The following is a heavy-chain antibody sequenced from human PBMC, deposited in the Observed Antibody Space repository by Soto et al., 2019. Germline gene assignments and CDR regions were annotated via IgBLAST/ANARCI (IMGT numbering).Heavy chain of an antibody. D-gene: IGHD1-26*01. J-gene: IGHJ5*02. CDR2: VSGYNGHT. V-gene: IGHV1-18*01. CDR3: ARLVGPTSSENGFAP. CDR1: GYTFFSYG. Sequence: QVELMQSGSEVKKPGASVKVSCKTSGYTFFSYGITWVRQAPGQGLEWMGWVSGYNGHTNYAEKFQDRVSRTRDIATAAVSMELRGLRSDDTAVYYCARLVGPTSSENGFAPWGQGTLVTVSS.